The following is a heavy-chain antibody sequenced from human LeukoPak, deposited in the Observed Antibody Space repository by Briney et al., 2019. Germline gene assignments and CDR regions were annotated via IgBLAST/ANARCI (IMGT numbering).Heavy chain of an antibody. V-gene: IGHV1-69*05. CDR3: ARGDSSGYSDDVFDI. J-gene: IGHJ3*02. D-gene: IGHD3-22*01. CDR2: ISLIFGTT. Sequence: SVKFSCKASGGTFSNYDVSWVRQAPGQGLEWMGRISLIFGTTNYAQNFQGRVTITTDESTSTAYMELSSLRSEDTAVYYCARGDSSGYSDDVFDIWGQGTMVTVSS. CDR1: GGTFSNYD.